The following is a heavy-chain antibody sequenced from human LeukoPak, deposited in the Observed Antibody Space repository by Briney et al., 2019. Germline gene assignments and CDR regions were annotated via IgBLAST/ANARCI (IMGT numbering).Heavy chain of an antibody. J-gene: IGHJ4*02. CDR1: GFTFSNYG. Sequence: GGSLRLSCAASGFTFSNYGMHWVRQAPGKGQEWVAVIWYDGSNKYYVDSVKGRFTISRDNSKNTLYLQMNSLRAEDTAVYYCAKAGFTAAYFDYWGQGTLVTVSS. CDR2: IWYDGSNK. CDR3: AKAGFTAAYFDY. D-gene: IGHD3-16*01. V-gene: IGHV3-33*06.